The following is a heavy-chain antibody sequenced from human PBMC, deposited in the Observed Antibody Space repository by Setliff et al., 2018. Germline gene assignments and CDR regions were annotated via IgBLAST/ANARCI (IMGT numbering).Heavy chain of an antibody. CDR2: IYTSGII. CDR1: DGSISTYY. J-gene: IGHJ6*03. Sequence: SETLSLTCTVSDGSISTYYWSWIRQPPGRGLEYIGYIYTSGIINYNPSLKSRVTMSLDTSKNQLSLKLSSVTAADTAVYYCAKVPITKVYFYMDVWGKGTTVTVSS. CDR3: AKVPITKVYFYMDV. D-gene: IGHD3-10*01. V-gene: IGHV4-4*08.